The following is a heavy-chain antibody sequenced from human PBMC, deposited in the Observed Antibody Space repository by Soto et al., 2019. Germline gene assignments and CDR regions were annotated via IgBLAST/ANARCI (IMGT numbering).Heavy chain of an antibody. J-gene: IGHJ6*03. Sequence: GGSLRLSCAASGFTFDDYAMHWVRQAPGKGLEWVSGISWNSGSIGYADSVKGRFTISRDNARNSLYLQMNSLRAEDTALYYCAKDNYRSYDYYIDVCVKGTTVTVTS. CDR2: ISWNSGSI. D-gene: IGHD3-16*02. CDR1: GFTFDDYA. CDR3: AKDNYRSYDYYIDV. V-gene: IGHV3-9*01.